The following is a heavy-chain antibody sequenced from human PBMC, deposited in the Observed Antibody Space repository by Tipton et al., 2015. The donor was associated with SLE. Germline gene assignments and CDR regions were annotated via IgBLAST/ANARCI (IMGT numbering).Heavy chain of an antibody. D-gene: IGHD3-22*01. Sequence: TLSLTCTVSGGSISSHYWSWIRQPPGKGLEWIGEINHSGSTNYNPSLKSRVTISVDTSKNQFSLKLSSVTAADTAVYYCAGDLSSGFPDVWGKGTTVTVSS. CDR3: AGDLSSGFPDV. J-gene: IGHJ6*04. CDR1: GGSISSHY. CDR2: INHSGST. V-gene: IGHV4-34*01.